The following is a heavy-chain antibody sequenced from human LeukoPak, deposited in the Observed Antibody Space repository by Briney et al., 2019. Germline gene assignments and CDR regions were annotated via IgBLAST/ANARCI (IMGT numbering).Heavy chain of an antibody. Sequence: SETLSLTCTASGGSISSYYWSWIRQAPGKGLEWIGYTYYSGSTNYNPSLKSRVTISVDTSKNQFSLKLSSVTAADTAVYYCARGTDGYNYNYWGQGTLVTVSS. D-gene: IGHD5-24*01. J-gene: IGHJ4*02. CDR2: TYYSGST. CDR3: ARGTDGYNYNY. V-gene: IGHV4-59*01. CDR1: GGSISSYY.